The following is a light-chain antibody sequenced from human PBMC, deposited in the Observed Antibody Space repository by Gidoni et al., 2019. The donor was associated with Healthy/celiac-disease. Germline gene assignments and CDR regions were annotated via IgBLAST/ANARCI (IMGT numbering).Light chain of an antibody. CDR2: DVS. J-gene: IGLJ3*02. CDR3: SSYTSSSTGV. V-gene: IGLV2-14*01. Sequence: QSALTHPASVSVSPRQSITISCTGTSSYVGGYNYVSWDQQHPGKAPKLMIYDVSKRPSGVSNRFAGSKSGNTASLTISGIQAEDEAEYYCSSYTSSSTGVFGGGTKLTV. CDR1: SSYVGGYNY.